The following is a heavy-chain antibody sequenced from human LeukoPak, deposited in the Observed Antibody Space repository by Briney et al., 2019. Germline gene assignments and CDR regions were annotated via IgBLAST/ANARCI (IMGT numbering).Heavy chain of an antibody. CDR1: GFTFGGYA. Sequence: PGGSLRLSCTASGFTFGGYAMSWVRQAPGKGLEWVGFIRSKAYGGTTEYAASVKGRFTISRDDSKSIAYLQMNSLKTEDTAVYYCAREYYGSDNWGQGTLVTVSS. V-gene: IGHV3-49*04. J-gene: IGHJ4*02. CDR3: AREYYGSDN. D-gene: IGHD3-10*01. CDR2: IRSKAYGGTT.